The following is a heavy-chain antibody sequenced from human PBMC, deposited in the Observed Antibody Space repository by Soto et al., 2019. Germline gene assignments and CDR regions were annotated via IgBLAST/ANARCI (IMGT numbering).Heavy chain of an antibody. D-gene: IGHD3-22*01. V-gene: IGHV3-48*01. CDR1: GFTFSSYH. CDR2: ISSSSNTI. Sequence: GGSPRLSCAASGFTFSSYHMNWVRQAPGKGLEWVSYISSSSNTIYYADSVKGRFTISRDNAKNSLYLQMNSLRGEDTAVYYCARSGLALPYSASHWFDPWGHGTLGTVSS. J-gene: IGHJ5*02. CDR3: ARSGLALPYSASHWFDP.